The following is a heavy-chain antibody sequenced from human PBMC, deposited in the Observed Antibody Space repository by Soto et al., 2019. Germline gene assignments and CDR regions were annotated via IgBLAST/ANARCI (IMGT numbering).Heavy chain of an antibody. V-gene: IGHV4-30-2*01. J-gene: IGHJ3*02. CDR1: GGSISSGGYS. D-gene: IGHD6-25*01. Sequence: QLQLQESGSGLVKPSQTLSLTCAVSGGSISSGGYSWSWIRQPPGKGLEWIGYIYHSGSPYYNPSLKSRVTISVARSKNKSSLKLSSVTAGDTAVYYCASCIAAGAAFNIWGQGPMVTVSS. CDR2: IYHSGSP. CDR3: ASCIAAGAAFNI.